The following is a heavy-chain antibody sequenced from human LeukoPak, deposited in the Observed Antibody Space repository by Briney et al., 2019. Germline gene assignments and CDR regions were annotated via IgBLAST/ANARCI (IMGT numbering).Heavy chain of an antibody. CDR3: ARANTPFADY. V-gene: IGHV3-30*09. J-gene: IGHJ4*02. D-gene: IGHD2-2*02. CDR1: GFTFSSYD. CDR2: ISYDGSNK. Sequence: GSLRLSCAASGFTFSSYDMHWVRQAPGKGLEWVAVISYDGSNKYYADSVKGRFAISRDNSKNTVYLQMNSLRVEDTAVYYCARANTPFADYWGQGTLVTVS.